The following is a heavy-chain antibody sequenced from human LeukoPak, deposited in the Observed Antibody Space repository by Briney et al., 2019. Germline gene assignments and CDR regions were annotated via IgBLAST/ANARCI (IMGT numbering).Heavy chain of an antibody. CDR3: AKDRGSGSSFDY. CDR1: GFTFSSYA. D-gene: IGHD1-26*01. V-gene: IGHV3-23*01. CDR2: ISGSGGST. J-gene: IGHJ4*02. Sequence: GGFLRLSCAASGFTFSSYAMRWVRQAPGKGLEWVSAISGSGGSTNYADSVKGRFTISRDNSQNALYLQMNSLRAEDTAVYYCAKDRGSGSSFDYWGQGTLVTVSS.